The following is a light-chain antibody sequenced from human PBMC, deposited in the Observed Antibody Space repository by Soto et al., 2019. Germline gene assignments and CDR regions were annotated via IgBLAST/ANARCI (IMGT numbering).Light chain of an antibody. CDR2: GSS. J-gene: IGKJ2*01. Sequence: EVGLTQSPGTLSLSPGERATLSCRASQIVSNKYLAWYQQQPGQARRLLIFGSSDRATGIPDRFSGSGSGTDFTLTISRLEAEDLAVYYCQQYRSSPPYTFGQGTKLEIK. V-gene: IGKV3-20*01. CDR1: QIVSNKY. CDR3: QQYRSSPPYT.